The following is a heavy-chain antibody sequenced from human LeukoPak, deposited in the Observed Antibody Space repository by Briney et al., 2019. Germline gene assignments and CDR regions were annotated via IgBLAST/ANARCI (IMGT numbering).Heavy chain of an antibody. Sequence: SETLSLTCTVSGGSISSSSYYWGWIRQPPGKGLEWIGSIYYSGSTYYNPSLKSRVTIFVDTSKNQFSLKLSSVTAADTAVYYCASVPMVYAISYYYYYYMDVWGKGTTVTVSS. D-gene: IGHD2-8*01. J-gene: IGHJ6*03. CDR1: GGSISSSSYY. CDR3: ASVPMVYAISYYYYYYMDV. V-gene: IGHV4-39*01. CDR2: IYYSGST.